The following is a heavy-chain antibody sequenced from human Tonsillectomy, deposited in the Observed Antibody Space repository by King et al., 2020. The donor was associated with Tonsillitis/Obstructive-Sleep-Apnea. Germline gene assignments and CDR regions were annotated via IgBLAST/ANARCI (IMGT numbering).Heavy chain of an antibody. D-gene: IGHD5-24*01. J-gene: IGHJ6*02. CDR1: GGSISSGGYY. CDR2: IYYSGST. CDR3: ARDFARRDGYNYKHFEKVYYGMDV. Sequence: VQLQESGPGLVKPSQTLSLTCTVSGGSISSGGYYWSWIRQHPGKGLEWIGYIYYSGSTYYNPSLKSRVTISVDTSKNQFSLKLSSVTAADTAVYYCARDFARRDGYNYKHFEKVYYGMDVCGQRTTVTVSS. V-gene: IGHV4-31*03.